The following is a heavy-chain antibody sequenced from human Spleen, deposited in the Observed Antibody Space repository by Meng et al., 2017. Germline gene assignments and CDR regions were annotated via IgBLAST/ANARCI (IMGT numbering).Heavy chain of an antibody. CDR3: AHNNWNDVDYDH. Sequence: QITLKQSGPTLVKPTQTSTLTFTFTGFLLSTTGVGVGWIRQPPGKALEWLALIYWDDDKRYRPSLKSRLTITKDTSKNQVVLTMTNLDPVDTATYFCAHNNWNDVDYDHWGQGILVIVSS. CDR1: GFLLSTTGVG. CDR2: IYWDDDK. J-gene: IGHJ4*02. V-gene: IGHV2-5*02. D-gene: IGHD1-20*01.